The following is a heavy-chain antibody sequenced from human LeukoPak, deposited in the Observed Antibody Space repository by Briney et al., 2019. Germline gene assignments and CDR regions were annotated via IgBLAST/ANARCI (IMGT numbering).Heavy chain of an antibody. CDR1: GFTFDDYG. V-gene: IGHV3-20*04. Sequence: PGGSLRLSCAASGFTFDDYGMSWVRQAPGKGLEWVSGINWNGGSTGYADSVKGRFTISRDNAKNSLYLQMNSLRAEDTALYYCARVETYYDFWSEAPGFYYYMDVWGKGTTVTVSS. CDR3: ARVETYYDFWSEAPGFYYYMDV. CDR2: INWNGGST. D-gene: IGHD3-3*01. J-gene: IGHJ6*03.